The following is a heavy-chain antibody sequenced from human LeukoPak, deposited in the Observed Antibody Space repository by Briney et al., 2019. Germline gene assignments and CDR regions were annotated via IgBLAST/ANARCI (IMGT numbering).Heavy chain of an antibody. D-gene: IGHD2-2*01. CDR2: INPNSGGT. CDR3: ARGAVPAAAYYMDV. Sequence: ASVKVSCKASGYTFTGYYMHWVRQAPGQGLEWMGWINPNSGGTNYAQKFQGRVTMAEDTSTDTAYMELSSLRSEDTAVYYCARGAVPAAAYYMDVWGKGTTVTVSS. V-gene: IGHV1-2*02. CDR1: GYTFTGYY. J-gene: IGHJ6*03.